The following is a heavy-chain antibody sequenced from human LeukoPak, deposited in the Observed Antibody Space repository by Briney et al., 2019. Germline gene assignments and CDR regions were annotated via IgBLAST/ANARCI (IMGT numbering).Heavy chain of an antibody. Sequence: GGSLRLSCAASGFTLSDYYMSWIRQAPGKGLEWVSSIRGGGGNTYHADSVKGRFTISRDNSKNTLYLQMNSLRAEDAAVYYCAKDLEVNTVGYFDCWGQGTLVTVSS. D-gene: IGHD4-23*01. J-gene: IGHJ4*02. V-gene: IGHV3-23*01. CDR2: IRGGGGNT. CDR1: GFTLSDYY. CDR3: AKDLEVNTVGYFDC.